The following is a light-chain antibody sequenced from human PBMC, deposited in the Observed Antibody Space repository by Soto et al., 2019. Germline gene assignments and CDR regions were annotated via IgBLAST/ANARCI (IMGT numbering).Light chain of an antibody. Sequence: EIVLTQSPATLSLSPGERATLSCRASESVSSYLAWYQQKPGQAPRLLIYDASNRATGNPARFSGSGSGTDSTLTISSLEPEDFAVYYCQQRSNWPPTPTFGGGTKVEIK. CDR1: ESVSSY. CDR2: DAS. CDR3: QQRSNWPPTPT. V-gene: IGKV3-11*01. J-gene: IGKJ4*01.